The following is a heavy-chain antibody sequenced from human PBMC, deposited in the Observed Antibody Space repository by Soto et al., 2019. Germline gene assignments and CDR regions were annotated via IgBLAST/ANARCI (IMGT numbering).Heavy chain of an antibody. J-gene: IGHJ5*02. Sequence: SXTLSLTCSVSGGSVSSGTSYCSWILQRRGKGLEWLGYIHYTGRTDYNPSLKSRLTMSVDTSKNQFSLKLSSVTAADTAVYYCARGIRIAVAGTPNWFDPWGQGTLVTVSS. CDR1: GGSVSSGTSY. CDR2: IHYTGRT. CDR3: ARGIRIAVAGTPNWFDP. D-gene: IGHD6-19*01. V-gene: IGHV4-61*01.